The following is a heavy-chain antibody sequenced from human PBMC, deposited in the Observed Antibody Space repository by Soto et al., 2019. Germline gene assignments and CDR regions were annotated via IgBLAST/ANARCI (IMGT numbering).Heavy chain of an antibody. D-gene: IGHD6-19*01. Sequence: ASVKVSCKASGYTFTSYAMHWVRQAPGQRLEWMGWINAGNGNTKYSQKFQGRVTITRDTSASTACMELSSLRSEDTAVYYCERDGEQQWLVRWGQGTLVTVSS. CDR3: ERDGEQQWLVR. CDR2: INAGNGNT. CDR1: GYTFTSYA. V-gene: IGHV1-3*01. J-gene: IGHJ4*02.